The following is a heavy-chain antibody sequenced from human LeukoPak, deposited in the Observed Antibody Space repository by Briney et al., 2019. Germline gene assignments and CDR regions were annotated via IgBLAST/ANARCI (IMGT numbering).Heavy chain of an antibody. J-gene: IGHJ4*02. CDR2: IYSSGTT. Sequence: SETLSLTCTVSGGSISSYYWNWIRQSPGKGLEWIGYIYSSGTTNYNPSLKSRVTFLVDMSKNQFCLKLNSVTAADTAEYYCVIARFDGLFVFDHWGQGTLVTVSS. V-gene: IGHV4-4*09. CDR3: VIARFDGLFVFDH. D-gene: IGHD3-9*01. CDR1: GGSISSYY.